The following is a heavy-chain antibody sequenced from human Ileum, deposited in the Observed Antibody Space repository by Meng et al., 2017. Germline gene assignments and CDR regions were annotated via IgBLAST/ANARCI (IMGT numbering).Heavy chain of an antibody. CDR1: GFTFTKYW. CDR3: ARDATRGGDFDF. CDR2: IKEDGSKT. D-gene: IGHD4-17*01. Sequence: GGSLRLSCAASGFTFTKYWMSWVRQAPGKGPEWVANIKEDGSKTYYVDSVKGRFTISRDNAKISLDLQMNSLRAEDTAIYYCARDATRGGDFDFWGQGNRV. V-gene: IGHV3-7*01. J-gene: IGHJ4*02.